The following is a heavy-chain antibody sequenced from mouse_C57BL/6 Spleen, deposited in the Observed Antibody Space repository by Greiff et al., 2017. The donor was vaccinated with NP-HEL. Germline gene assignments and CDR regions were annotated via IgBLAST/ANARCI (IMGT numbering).Heavy chain of an antibody. CDR3: ARDYDYGDEGYAMDY. V-gene: IGHV14-3*01. J-gene: IGHJ4*01. Sequence: VQLKQSVAELVRPGASVKLSCTASGFNIKNTYMHWVKQRPEQGLEWIGRIDPANGNTKYAPKFQGKATITADTSSNTAYLQLSSLTSEDTAIYYCARDYDYGDEGYAMDYWGQGTSVTVSS. D-gene: IGHD2-4*01. CDR2: IDPANGNT. CDR1: GFNIKNTY.